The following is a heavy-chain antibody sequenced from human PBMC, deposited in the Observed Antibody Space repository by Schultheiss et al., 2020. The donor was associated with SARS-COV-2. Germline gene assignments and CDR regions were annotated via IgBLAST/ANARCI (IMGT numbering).Heavy chain of an antibody. Sequence: GGSLRLSCAASGLSVSNNYMTWVRQAPGKGLEWVSIIHGVGRTYYADSVKGRFIISRDSSQNTVYLQMNSLRAEDTGIYFCARDLSWGRDDWGQGTLVTVSS. CDR2: IHGVGRT. CDR3: ARDLSWGRDD. V-gene: IGHV3-66*01. CDR1: GLSVSNNY. D-gene: IGHD7-27*01. J-gene: IGHJ4*02.